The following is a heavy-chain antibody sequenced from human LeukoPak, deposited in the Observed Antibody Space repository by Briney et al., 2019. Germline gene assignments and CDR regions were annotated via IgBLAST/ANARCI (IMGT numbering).Heavy chain of an antibody. J-gene: IGHJ4*02. CDR3: ARAPRITWNGFDY. V-gene: IGHV1-2*02. D-gene: IGHD1-1*01. CDR2: INPNSGGT. Sequence: ASVKVSCKASGYTFTGYYMHWVRRAPGQGLEWMGWINPNSGGTNYAQKFQGRVTMTRDTSIRTAYMELSRLRSDDTAVYYCARAPRITWNGFDYWGQGTLVTVSS. CDR1: GYTFTGYY.